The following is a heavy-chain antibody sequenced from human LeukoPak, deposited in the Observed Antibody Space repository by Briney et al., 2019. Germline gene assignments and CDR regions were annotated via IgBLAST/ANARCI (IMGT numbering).Heavy chain of an antibody. Sequence: GASVKVSCKASGYTFTSYGISWVRQAPGQGLEWMGWISAYNGNTNYAQKLQGSVTMTTDTSTSTAYMELRSLRSDDTAVYYCARTWDYKGSPNIWFGESHNWFDPWGQGTLVTVSS. D-gene: IGHD3-10*01. CDR1: GYTFTSYG. CDR2: ISAYNGNT. CDR3: ARTWDYKGSPNIWFGESHNWFDP. V-gene: IGHV1-18*01. J-gene: IGHJ5*02.